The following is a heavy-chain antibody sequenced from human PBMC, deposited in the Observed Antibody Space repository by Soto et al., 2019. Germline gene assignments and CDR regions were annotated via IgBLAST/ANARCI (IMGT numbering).Heavy chain of an antibody. CDR2: INPSGGST. V-gene: IGHV1-46*03. CDR3: VLEMATYASGSFDY. D-gene: IGHD3-16*01. Sequence: ASVKVSCKASGGTFSSYTISWVRQAPGQGLEWMGIINPSGGSTSYAQKFQGRVTMTRDTSTSTVYMELSSLRSEDTAVYYCVLEMATYASGSFDYWGQGTLVTVSS. J-gene: IGHJ4*02. CDR1: GGTFSSYT.